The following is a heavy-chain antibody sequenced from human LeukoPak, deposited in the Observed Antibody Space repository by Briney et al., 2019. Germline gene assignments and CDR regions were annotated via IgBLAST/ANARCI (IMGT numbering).Heavy chain of an antibody. D-gene: IGHD3-22*01. J-gene: IGHJ4*02. Sequence: ASVKVSCKASGGTFSSCAISWVRQAPGQGLEWMGGIIPILGIANYAQKFQGRVTITADKSTSTAYMELSGLRSEDTAVYYCARVPYYYDSSGYPPLWGQGTLVTVSS. V-gene: IGHV1-69*10. CDR1: GGTFSSCA. CDR2: IIPILGIA. CDR3: ARVPYYYDSSGYPPL.